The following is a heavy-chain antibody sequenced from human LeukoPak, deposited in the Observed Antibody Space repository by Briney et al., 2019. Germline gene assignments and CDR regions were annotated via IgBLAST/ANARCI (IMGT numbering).Heavy chain of an antibody. CDR3: ARAVWDSSGHLFDY. D-gene: IGHD3-22*01. CDR1: GFTFSSYS. J-gene: IGHJ4*02. V-gene: IGHV3-21*01. CDR2: IIGSSGYI. Sequence: PGGSLRLSCAASGFTFSSYSMNWVCQAPGKGLEWVSSIIGSSGYIYYAESVKGRFTISRDNAKNSLYLQMNSLRAEDTAVYYCARAVWDSSGHLFDYWAQGTLVTVSS.